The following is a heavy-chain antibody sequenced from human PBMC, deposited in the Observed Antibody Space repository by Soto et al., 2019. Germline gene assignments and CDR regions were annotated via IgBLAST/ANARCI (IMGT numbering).Heavy chain of an antibody. CDR2: RTWHSGTI. J-gene: IGHJ3*02. Sequence: PGGSLTISCSAAGFNVGYYARYCARPAPGKELERVSGRTWHSGTIGYADSVKGRFTISRDTAKTSLYLQMHSLRVEDTALYYCPKDIVIFGVVPRRAFDSLGQGTMGT. D-gene: IGHD3-3*01. CDR3: PKDIVIFGVVPRRAFDS. V-gene: IGHV3-9*01. CDR1: GFNVGYYA.